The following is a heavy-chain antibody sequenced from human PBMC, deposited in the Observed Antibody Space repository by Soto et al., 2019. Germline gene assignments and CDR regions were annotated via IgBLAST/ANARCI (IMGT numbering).Heavy chain of an antibody. CDR2: IYYNGLA. D-gene: IGHD3-22*01. Sequence: PSETLSLTCTVSGGSINLYYWSCARQTPGKGLEWIGYIYYNGLANYNPALKSRVTMSVDTSKNQFSLMLSSVSAPDTAVYFSASDRDAYDSNYNDNHGMDVWGQGTTVTVSS. CDR1: GGSINLYY. V-gene: IGHV4-59*01. J-gene: IGHJ6*02. CDR3: ASDRDAYDSNYNDNHGMDV.